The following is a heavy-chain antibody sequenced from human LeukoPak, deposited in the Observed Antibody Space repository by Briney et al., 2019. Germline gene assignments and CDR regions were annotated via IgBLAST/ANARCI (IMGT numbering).Heavy chain of an antibody. J-gene: IGHJ4*02. Sequence: PSETLSLTCTVSGGSISSSSYYWGWIRQPPGKGLEWIGSIYYSGSTYYNPSLKSRVTMSVDTSKNQFSLKLSSVTAADTAVYYCAREALVRDGRHMDYWGQGTLVTVSS. D-gene: IGHD5-24*01. V-gene: IGHV4-39*07. CDR3: AREALVRDGRHMDY. CDR2: IYYSGST. CDR1: GGSISSSSYY.